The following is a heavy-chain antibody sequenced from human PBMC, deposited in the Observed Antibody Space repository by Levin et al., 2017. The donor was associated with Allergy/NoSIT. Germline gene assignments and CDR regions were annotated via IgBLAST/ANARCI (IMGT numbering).Heavy chain of an antibody. D-gene: IGHD3-16*01. Sequence: PGGSLRLSCAASGFTFSDSALHWVRQASGNGLEWVGRIRGKADNYATAYAASVEGRFTISRDDSKDTAYLQMNSLRTEDTAVYYCSRHRGLTVVFDYWGQGTLVTVSS. V-gene: IGHV3-73*01. CDR3: SRHRGLTVVFDY. CDR2: IRGKADNYAT. CDR1: GFTFSDSA. J-gene: IGHJ4*02.